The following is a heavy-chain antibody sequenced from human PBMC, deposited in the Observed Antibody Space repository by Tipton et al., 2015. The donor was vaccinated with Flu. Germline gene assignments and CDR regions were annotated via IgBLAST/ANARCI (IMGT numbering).Heavy chain of an antibody. D-gene: IGHD1-26*01. J-gene: IGHJ4*02. CDR3: ACRGSCYH. CDR1: GGSISSSSYY. CDR2: IYYSGST. Sequence: TLSLTCTVSGGSISSSSYYWGWIRQPPGKGLVWIGTIYYSGSTYYNPSLKSRVTMSVDTSKNQFSLKLSSVTAADTAVYYCACRGSCYHWGQGTLVTVSS. V-gene: IGHV4-39*07.